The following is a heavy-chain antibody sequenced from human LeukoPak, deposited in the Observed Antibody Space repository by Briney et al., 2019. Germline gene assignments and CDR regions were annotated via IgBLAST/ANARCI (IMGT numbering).Heavy chain of an antibody. CDR1: GGSISSGSYY. CDR2: IYTSGST. Sequence: SETLSLTCTVSGGSISSGSYYWSWIRQPAGKGLEWIGRIYTSGSTNYNPPLKSRVTISVDTSKNQFSLKLSSVTAADTAVYYCAREASSGPYFDYWGQGTLVTVSS. CDR3: AREASSGPYFDY. D-gene: IGHD3-22*01. V-gene: IGHV4-61*02. J-gene: IGHJ4*02.